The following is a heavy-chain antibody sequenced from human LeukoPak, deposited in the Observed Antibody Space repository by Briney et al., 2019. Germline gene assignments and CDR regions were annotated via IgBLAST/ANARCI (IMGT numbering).Heavy chain of an antibody. CDR2: IRYDGSHE. CDR3: AKAGPGYTEPSSVHY. J-gene: IGHJ4*02. CDR1: GFPFRNSG. V-gene: IGHV3-30*02. Sequence: GGSLRLSCAASGFPFRNSGMHWVRQAPGKGLEGVAFIRYDGSHEIYADSVKGRFTISRDNSKNTLYLQMDSLRAEDTAVFYCAKAGPGYTEPSSVHYWGQGTLVTVSS. D-gene: IGHD5-18*01.